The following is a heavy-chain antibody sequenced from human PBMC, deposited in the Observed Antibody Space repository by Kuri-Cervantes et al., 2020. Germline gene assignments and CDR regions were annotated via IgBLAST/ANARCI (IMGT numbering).Heavy chain of an antibody. V-gene: IGHV3-23*01. J-gene: IGHJ4*02. Sequence: GESLKISCAASGFTFSSYAMSWVRQAPGKGLEWVSSISGSGGSTYHADSVKGRFTISRDNAKNSLYLQMDSLRAEDTAVYYCARAPKAEYWGQGTLVTVSS. CDR3: ARAPKAEY. CDR2: ISGSGGST. CDR1: GFTFSSYA. D-gene: IGHD6-25*01.